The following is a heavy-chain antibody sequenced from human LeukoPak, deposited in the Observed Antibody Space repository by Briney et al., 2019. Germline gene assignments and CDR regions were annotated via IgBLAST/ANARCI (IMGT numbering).Heavy chain of an antibody. CDR3: ARVRFLEWLGMDV. CDR1: GGTFSSYA. D-gene: IGHD3-3*01. V-gene: IGHV1-69*01. Sequence: SVKVSCKASGGTFSSYAISWVRQAPGQGLEWMGGIIPFFGTANYAQKFQGRVTITADESTSTAYMELSSLRSEDTAVYYCARVRFLEWLGMDVWGQGTTVTVSS. J-gene: IGHJ6*02. CDR2: IIPFFGTA.